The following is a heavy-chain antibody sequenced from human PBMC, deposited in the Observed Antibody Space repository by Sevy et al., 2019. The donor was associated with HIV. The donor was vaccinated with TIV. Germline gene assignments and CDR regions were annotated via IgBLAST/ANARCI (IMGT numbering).Heavy chain of an antibody. Sequence: GGSLRLSCAASGFIFSSNAMHWVCQAPGKGLEWVSVISYDGSNKEYADSVKGRFTISRDNAKNTLYLQMNSPRPEDTAVYYCARVPGAVIAAGPYHFDYWGQGTLVTVSS. J-gene: IGHJ4*02. CDR1: GFIFSSNA. V-gene: IGHV3-30*04. CDR2: ISYDGSNK. D-gene: IGHD6-13*01. CDR3: ARVPGAVIAAGPYHFDY.